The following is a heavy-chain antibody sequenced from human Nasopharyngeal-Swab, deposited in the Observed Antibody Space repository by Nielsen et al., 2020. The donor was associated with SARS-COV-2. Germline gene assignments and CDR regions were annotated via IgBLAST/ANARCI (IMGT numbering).Heavy chain of an antibody. V-gene: IGHV3-53*01. Sequence: GESLKISCAASGFSVSSNYMNWVRLAPGKGLEWVSVIHGGGTTYYADSVKGRFAISRDNSKNTVDLQMNSLRAEDTAVYYCAKLTTVTFFDYWGQGTLVTVSS. D-gene: IGHD4-17*01. J-gene: IGHJ4*02. CDR1: GFSVSSNY. CDR3: AKLTTVTFFDY. CDR2: IHGGGTT.